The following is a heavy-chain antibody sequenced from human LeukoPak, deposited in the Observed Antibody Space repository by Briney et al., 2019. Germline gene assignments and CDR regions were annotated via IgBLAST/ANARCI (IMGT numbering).Heavy chain of an antibody. CDR2: ISGSGGST. CDR3: ATSAASPGNS. CDR1: GFAFSSYA. Sequence: GGSLRLSCAASGFAFSSYAMSWVRQAPGKGLEWVSAISGSGGSTYYADSVKGRFTISRDNAKNSLYLQMTNLRAEDTAVYYCATSAASPGNSWGQGTLITVSS. J-gene: IGHJ4*02. D-gene: IGHD4-23*01. V-gene: IGHV3-23*01.